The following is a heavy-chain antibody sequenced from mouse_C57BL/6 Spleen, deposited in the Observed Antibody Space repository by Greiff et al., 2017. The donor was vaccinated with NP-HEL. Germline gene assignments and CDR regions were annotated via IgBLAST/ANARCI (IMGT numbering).Heavy chain of an antibody. Sequence: VQLQQPGAELVRPGSSVKLSCKASGYTFTSYWMDWVKQRPGQGLEWIGNIYPSDSETHYNQKFKDKATLTVDKSSSTAYMQLSSLTSEDSAVYYCARWGYGSSPFDYWGQGTTLTVSS. D-gene: IGHD1-1*01. V-gene: IGHV1-61*01. CDR2: IYPSDSET. CDR1: GYTFTSYW. J-gene: IGHJ2*01. CDR3: ARWGYGSSPFDY.